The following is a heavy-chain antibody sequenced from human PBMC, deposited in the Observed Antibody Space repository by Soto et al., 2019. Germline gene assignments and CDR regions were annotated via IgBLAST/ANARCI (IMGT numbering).Heavy chain of an antibody. CDR2: IIPIFGTA. CDR1: GGTFSSYA. Sequence: SVKVSWKASGGTFSSYAISWVRQAPGQGLEWMGGIIPIFGTANYAQKFQGRVTITADESTSTAYMELSSLRSEDTAVYYCARDPIYDFWICYVGGANYYYGMDVWGQGTTVTVSS. J-gene: IGHJ6*02. V-gene: IGHV1-69*13. CDR3: ARDPIYDFWICYVGGANYYYGMDV. D-gene: IGHD3-3*01.